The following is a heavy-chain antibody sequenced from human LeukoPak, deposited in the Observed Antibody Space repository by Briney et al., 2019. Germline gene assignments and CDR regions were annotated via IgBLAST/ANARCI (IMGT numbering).Heavy chain of an antibody. J-gene: IGHJ6*03. D-gene: IGHD3-9*01. CDR2: INHSGRT. Sequence: SETLSLTCAVYGGSFSGYYCAWIRQPPGKGLEWIGEINHSGRTNYNPSLKSRVTISVDTSKRQFTLKLTSVTAADTAEYYCARGGGNLLPYFDPKYYYYMDVWGKGTTVTVSS. V-gene: IGHV4-34*01. CDR1: GGSFSGYY. CDR3: ARGGGNLLPYFDPKYYYYMDV.